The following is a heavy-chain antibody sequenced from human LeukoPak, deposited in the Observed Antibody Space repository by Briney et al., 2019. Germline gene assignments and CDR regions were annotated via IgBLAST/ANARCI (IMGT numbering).Heavy chain of an antibody. CDR2: INPSGGST. J-gene: IGHJ2*01. V-gene: IGHV1-46*01. CDR3: ARVTTGDNGDGYFDL. Sequence: ASVKVSCKASGYTFTSYYMHWVRQAPGQGLEWMGIINPSGGSTSYAQKFQGRVTMTRDTSTSTAYMELRSLRSDDTAVYYCARVTTGDNGDGYFDLWGRGTLVTVSS. CDR1: GYTFTSYY. D-gene: IGHD7-27*01.